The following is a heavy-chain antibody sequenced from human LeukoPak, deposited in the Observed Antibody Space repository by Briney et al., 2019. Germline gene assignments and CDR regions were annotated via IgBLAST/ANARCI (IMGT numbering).Heavy chain of an antibody. D-gene: IGHD6-13*01. Sequence: GASVKVSSKASGYTFATYGFCWVRQAPGHGLEWMGWISANTGKTDYAQKFQGRVTMTTDTSTSTAYMELRSLRPNDTAVYYCAKVAGDRMDYWGQGTLLTVSS. CDR2: ISANTGKT. J-gene: IGHJ4*02. CDR3: AKVAGDRMDY. V-gene: IGHV1-18*01. CDR1: GYTFATYG.